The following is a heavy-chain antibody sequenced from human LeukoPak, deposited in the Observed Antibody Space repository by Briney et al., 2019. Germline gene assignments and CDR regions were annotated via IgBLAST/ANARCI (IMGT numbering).Heavy chain of an antibody. Sequence: PGGSLRLSCAASGFTFSSYAMSWVRQAPGKGLEWVSAISGSGGSTYYADSVKGRFTISRDNSKNTRYLQMNSLRAEDTAVYYCAKDRTVRGVIITTWDYWGQGTLVTVSS. CDR3: AKDRTVRGVIITTWDY. D-gene: IGHD3-10*01. CDR1: GFTFSSYA. CDR2: ISGSGGST. J-gene: IGHJ4*02. V-gene: IGHV3-23*01.